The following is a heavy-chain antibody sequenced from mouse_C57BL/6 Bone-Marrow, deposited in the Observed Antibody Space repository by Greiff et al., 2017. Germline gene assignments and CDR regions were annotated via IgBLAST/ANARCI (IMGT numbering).Heavy chain of an antibody. Sequence: VKLQQSGPGLVAPSQSLSITCTVSGFSLTSYAISWVRQPPGKGLEWLGVIWTGGGTNYNSALKSRLGISKDNSKSQVFLKMNSLQTDDTARYYWARKGEWLLYYAMDYWGQGTSVTVSS. D-gene: IGHD2-3*01. J-gene: IGHJ4*01. CDR2: IWTGGGT. CDR1: GFSLTSYA. CDR3: ARKGEWLLYYAMDY. V-gene: IGHV2-9-1*01.